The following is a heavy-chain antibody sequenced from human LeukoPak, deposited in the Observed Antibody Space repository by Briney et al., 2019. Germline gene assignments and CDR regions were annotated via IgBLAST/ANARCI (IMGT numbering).Heavy chain of an antibody. Sequence: ASVTVSCKASGYTFTSYGISWVPQAPGQGLEWMGWISAYNGNTNYAQKLQGRVTMTTDTSTSTAYMELRSLRSDDTAVYYCARSALRYFDWLSHPDYWGQGTLVTVSS. J-gene: IGHJ4*02. D-gene: IGHD3-9*01. V-gene: IGHV1-18*01. CDR1: GYTFTSYG. CDR2: ISAYNGNT. CDR3: ARSALRYFDWLSHPDY.